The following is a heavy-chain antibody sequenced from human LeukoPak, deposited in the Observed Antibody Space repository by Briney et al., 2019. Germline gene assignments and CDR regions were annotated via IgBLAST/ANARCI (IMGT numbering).Heavy chain of an antibody. CDR1: GFTFDDYA. CDR2: ISWNSGSI. V-gene: IGHV3-9*01. J-gene: IGHJ4*02. D-gene: IGHD6-13*01. Sequence: GGSLRLSCAASGFTFDDYAMHWVRQAPGKGLEWVSGISWNSGSIGYADSVKGRFTISRDNSKNTLYLQMNSLRAEDTAVYYCARDTDSWYFDYWGQGTLVTVSS. CDR3: ARDTDSWYFDY.